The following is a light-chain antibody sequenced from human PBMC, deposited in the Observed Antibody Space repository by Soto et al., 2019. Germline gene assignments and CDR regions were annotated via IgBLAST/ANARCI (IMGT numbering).Light chain of an antibody. V-gene: IGKV1-39*01. CDR1: QSVTNY. J-gene: IGKJ2*01. CDR2: SAY. Sequence: DIQMTQSPSSLSASVGDRVTITCRASQSVTNYLNWYQQKPGKAPILLIYSAYTVQSGVPSRFSGSGSGTDFTLTISTLQPEDFATYFCQQSYDTRMYTFGQGTKLEI. CDR3: QQSYDTRMYT.